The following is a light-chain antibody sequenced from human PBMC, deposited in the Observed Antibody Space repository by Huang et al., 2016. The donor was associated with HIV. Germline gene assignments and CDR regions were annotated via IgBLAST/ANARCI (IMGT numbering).Light chain of an antibody. J-gene: IGKJ1*01. CDR3: QQYNNWPPWT. Sequence: EVVMTQSPVTLSVSPGERATLSCRASQSVNNKLAWFQQKPGQAPRLLIHEASIRATGIPDMFSGSGSGTEFTLTISSLQSEDFAVYYCQQYNNWPPWTFGQGTKVEIK. V-gene: IGKV3-15*01. CDR2: EAS. CDR1: QSVNNK.